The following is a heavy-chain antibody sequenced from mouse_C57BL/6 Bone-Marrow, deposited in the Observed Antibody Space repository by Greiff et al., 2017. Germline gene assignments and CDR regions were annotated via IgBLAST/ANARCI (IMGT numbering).Heavy chain of an antibody. V-gene: IGHV1-55*01. J-gene: IGHJ4*01. CDR2: IYPGSGST. Sequence: QVQLKQPGAELVKPGASVKMSCKASGYTFTSYWITWVKQRPGQGLEWIGDIYPGSGSTNYNEKFKSKATLTVDTSSSTAYVQLSSLTSEDSAVYYCARGNYYGSSTGAYAMDYWGQGTSVTVSS. D-gene: IGHD1-1*01. CDR3: ARGNYYGSSTGAYAMDY. CDR1: GYTFTSYW.